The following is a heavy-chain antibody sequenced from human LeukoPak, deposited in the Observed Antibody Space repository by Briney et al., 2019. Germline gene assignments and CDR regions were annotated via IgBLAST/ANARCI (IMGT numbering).Heavy chain of an antibody. V-gene: IGHV1-2*02. CDR1: GYTFTGYY. D-gene: IGHD4-17*01. CDR3: ARALGDYGDYDGAFDI. J-gene: IGHJ3*02. CDR2: INPNSGGT. Sequence: ASVKVSCKASGYTFTGYYMHWVRQAPGQGLEWMGWINPNSGGTNYAQKFQGRVTMTRDTSFSTAYMELSRLRSDDTAVYYCARALGDYGDYDGAFDIWGQGTMVAVSS.